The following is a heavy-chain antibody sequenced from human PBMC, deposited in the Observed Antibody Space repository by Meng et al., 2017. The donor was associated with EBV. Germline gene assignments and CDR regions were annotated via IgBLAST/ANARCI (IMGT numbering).Heavy chain of an antibody. CDR2: VNHAGRT. Sequence: QVQLKQWGAGLLKPSGTLSLTCGLSGESFSGYYCCWVRQSPGKGLEWIGEVNHAGRTNFNPSLKSRVSISLDTSKNQFSLKLNSVTVADTAVYYCAEGRGTFDYWGRGTLVTVSS. CDR3: AEGRGTFDY. V-gene: IGHV4-34*01. CDR1: GESFSGYY. J-gene: IGHJ4*02.